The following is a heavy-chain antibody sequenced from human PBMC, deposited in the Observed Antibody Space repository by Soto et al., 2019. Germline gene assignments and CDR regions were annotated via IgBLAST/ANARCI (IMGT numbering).Heavy chain of an antibody. D-gene: IGHD2-2*01. CDR3: ARGPRGLYHHDY. CDR1: GFTFSGDW. J-gene: IGHJ4*02. Sequence: EVQLVESGGGLVQPGGSLRLSCAASGFTFSGDWMHWVRQGAGKWLVWVSRINMDGSSTNYADSVKGRFTISRDNAKNTLYLQMNILRVDDTAVYYCARGPRGLYHHDYWGQGALVTVSS. V-gene: IGHV3-74*01. CDR2: INMDGSST.